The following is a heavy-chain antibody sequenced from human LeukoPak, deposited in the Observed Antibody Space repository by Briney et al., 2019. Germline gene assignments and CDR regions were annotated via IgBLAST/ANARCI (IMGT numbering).Heavy chain of an antibody. V-gene: IGHV3-66*01. Sequence: GGSLRLSCAASGFTVSSNYMSWVRQAPGKGLEWVSIISSGGTTYYADSVKGRFTISRDNSRNTVHLQLNSLRAEDTGLYYRARAWSDYFDNWGQGTLVTVSS. CDR1: GFTVSSNY. CDR3: ARAWSDYFDN. J-gene: IGHJ4*02. CDR2: ISSGGTT.